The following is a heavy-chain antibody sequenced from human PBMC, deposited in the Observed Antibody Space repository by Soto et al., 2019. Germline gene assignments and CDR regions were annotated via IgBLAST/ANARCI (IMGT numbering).Heavy chain of an antibody. CDR3: ARDALVVDDAFDI. Sequence: GGSLRLSCAASGFTFSDYYMSWIRQAPGKGLEWVSYISSSGSTIYYADSVKGRFNNSRDNAKNSLYLQMNSLRADDTALYYCARDALVVDDAFDIWGKGPWSPSPQ. CDR1: GFTFSDYY. V-gene: IGHV3-11*01. J-gene: IGHJ3*02. D-gene: IGHD5-12*01. CDR2: ISSSGSTI.